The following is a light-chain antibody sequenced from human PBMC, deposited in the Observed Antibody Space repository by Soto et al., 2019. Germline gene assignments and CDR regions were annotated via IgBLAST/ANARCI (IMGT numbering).Light chain of an antibody. J-gene: IGLJ3*02. CDR1: SSNIGAGYD. CDR3: QSHDDSLTGSRV. V-gene: IGLV1-40*01. CDR2: ANT. Sequence: QSVLTQPPSVSGAPGQRVTISCTGSSSNIGAGYDVHWYQQLPGTAPKLLMFANTNRPSGVPDRFSGSKSGTSASLAITGLQAEDEADYFCQSHDDSLTGSRVFGGGTKLTVL.